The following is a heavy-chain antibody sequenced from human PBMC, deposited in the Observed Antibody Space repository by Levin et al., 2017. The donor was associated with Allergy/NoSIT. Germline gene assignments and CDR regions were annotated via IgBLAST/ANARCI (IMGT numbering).Heavy chain of an antibody. D-gene: IGHD2-8*01. Sequence: GESLKISCKASGYTFTSYAMHWVRQAPGQRLEWMGWINAGNGNTKYSQKFQGRVTITRDTSASTAYMELSSLRSEDTAVYYCARVYEGVMVYYYYGMDVWGQGTTVAVSS. V-gene: IGHV1-3*01. J-gene: IGHJ6*02. CDR3: ARVYEGVMVYYYYGMDV. CDR2: INAGNGNT. CDR1: GYTFTSYA.